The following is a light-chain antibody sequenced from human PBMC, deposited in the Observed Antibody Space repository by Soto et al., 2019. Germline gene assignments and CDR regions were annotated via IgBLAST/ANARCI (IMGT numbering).Light chain of an antibody. CDR1: HSLLHSNGYNY. Sequence: DIVMTQSPLSLPVNPGEPASISCRSSHSLLHSNGYNYLDWYLQKPGQPPKMLIYWASIRESGVPDRFSGSGSGTDFTLTISSLQSEDVAVYYCQQYYTNSWSFGQGTKVDIK. V-gene: IGKV2-28*01. CDR2: WAS. CDR3: QQYYTNSWS. J-gene: IGKJ1*01.